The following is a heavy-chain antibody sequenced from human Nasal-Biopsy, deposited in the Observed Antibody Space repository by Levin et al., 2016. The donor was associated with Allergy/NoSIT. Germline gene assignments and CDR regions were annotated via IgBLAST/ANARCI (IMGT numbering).Heavy chain of an antibody. CDR3: ARHWSYETSVDH. Sequence: SETLSLTCTVSGGSIKSNSYYWGWIRQPPGKGLEWIGYVYYSTNYNPSLKSRVTISSDSSKNQFYLKLRSVTAADTAVYYCARHWSYETSVDHWGQGTLVTVSS. CDR1: GGSIKSNSYY. D-gene: IGHD1-26*01. V-gene: IGHV4-61*05. CDR2: VYYST. J-gene: IGHJ4*02.